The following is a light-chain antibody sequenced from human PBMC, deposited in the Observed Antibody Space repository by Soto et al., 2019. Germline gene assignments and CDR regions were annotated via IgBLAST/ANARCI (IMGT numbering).Light chain of an antibody. CDR2: DAS. Sequence: EIVLTQSPDTLSLSPGERATLSCRASQSVDNYLAWYQQRPGQAPRLLIYDASNRASGIPARFSGSGSGTDFTLNIRSLEPEDFAVYYCQQRSTGPPLSLGVGTKVDIK. CDR3: QQRSTGPPLS. CDR1: QSVDNY. J-gene: IGKJ4*01. V-gene: IGKV3-11*01.